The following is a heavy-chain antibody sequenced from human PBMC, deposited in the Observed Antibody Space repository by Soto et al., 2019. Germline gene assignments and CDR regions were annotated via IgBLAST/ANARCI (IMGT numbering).Heavy chain of an antibody. Sequence: WWSLRLSCSASVFAFSSYAMSWVRQAPGKGLEWVSAISGNGGSTYYADSVKGRFTISRDNSRDTLSLQMNSLRAEDTVVYYCAKPAPSGSSTYFYFFDYWGQGTLVTVSS. CDR1: VFAFSSYA. CDR3: AKPAPSGSSTYFYFFDY. V-gene: IGHV3-23*01. CDR2: ISGNGGST. J-gene: IGHJ4*02. D-gene: IGHD2-2*01.